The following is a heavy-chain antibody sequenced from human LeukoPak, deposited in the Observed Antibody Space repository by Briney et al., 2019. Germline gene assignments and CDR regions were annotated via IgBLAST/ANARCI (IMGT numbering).Heavy chain of an antibody. V-gene: IGHV3-30*04. D-gene: IGHD3-22*01. CDR2: ISYDGSNK. CDR1: GFTFSSYA. J-gene: IGHJ4*02. Sequence: GGSLRLSCAASGFTFSSYAMHWVRQAPGKGLEWVALISYDGSNKYYADSVKGRFTISRDTSKNTLYLQMNSLRAEDTAVYYCARGRMYYYDSSGYYYGLVDYWGQGTLVTVSS. CDR3: ARGRMYYYDSSGYYYGLVDY.